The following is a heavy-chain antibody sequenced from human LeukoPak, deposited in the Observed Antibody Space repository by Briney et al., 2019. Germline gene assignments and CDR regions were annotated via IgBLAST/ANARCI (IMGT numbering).Heavy chain of an antibody. CDR1: GFTVSSNY. D-gene: IGHD3-22*01. V-gene: IGHV3-66*01. CDR2: IYSGGST. J-gene: IGHJ4*02. CDR3: ARVGYYYDSSGYYSFDY. Sequence: GGSLRPSCAASGFTVSSNYMSWVRQAPGKGLEWVSVIYSGGSTYYADSVKGRFTISRDNSKNTLYLQMNSLRAEDTAVYYCARVGYYYDSSGYYSFDYWGQGTLVTVSS.